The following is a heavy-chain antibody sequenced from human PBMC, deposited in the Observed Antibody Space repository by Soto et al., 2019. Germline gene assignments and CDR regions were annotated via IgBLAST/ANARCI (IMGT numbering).Heavy chain of an antibody. CDR3: AGGYCTRPSCHDYDN. CDR1: GYTLSELA. D-gene: IGHD2-2*01. CDR2: FDPEDGET. J-gene: IGHJ4*02. V-gene: IGHV1-24*01. Sequence: ASVKVSCKVSGYTLSELAIQWVRQSPGKGLEWMGGFDPEDGETFYAQKFQGRVTMTEDKSTDIAYMELRSLRSEDTAVYYCAGGYCTRPSCHDYDNWGQGTLVTAPQ.